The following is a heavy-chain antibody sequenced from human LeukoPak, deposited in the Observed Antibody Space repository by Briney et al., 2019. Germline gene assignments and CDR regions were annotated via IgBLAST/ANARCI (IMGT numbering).Heavy chain of an antibody. Sequence: GASVKVSCKASGYTFTGYYMHWVRQAPGQGLEWMGWINPNSGGTNYVQKFQGRVTMTRDTSISTAYMELSRLRSDDTAVYYCARSGIAAAVYNHWGQGTLVTVSS. CDR1: GYTFTGYY. V-gene: IGHV1-2*02. CDR3: ARSGIAAAVYNH. D-gene: IGHD6-13*01. CDR2: INPNSGGT. J-gene: IGHJ5*02.